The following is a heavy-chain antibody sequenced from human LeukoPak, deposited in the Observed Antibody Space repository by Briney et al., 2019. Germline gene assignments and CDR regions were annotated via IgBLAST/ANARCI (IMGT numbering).Heavy chain of an antibody. V-gene: IGHV1-2*02. J-gene: IGHJ4*02. D-gene: IGHD3-10*01. CDR3: AREAVIRGIIITNFDY. Sequence: ASVKVSCKASGYTFTGHYMNWVRQAPGQGLEWMGWINPNSGDTNYAQKFQGRVTMTRATSISTAYMELSRLSFDDTAVYYCAREAVIRGIIITNFDYWGQGTLVTVSS. CDR2: INPNSGDT. CDR1: GYTFTGHY.